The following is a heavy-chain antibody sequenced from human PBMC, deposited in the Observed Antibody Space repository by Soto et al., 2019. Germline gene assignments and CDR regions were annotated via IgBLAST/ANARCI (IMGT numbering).Heavy chain of an antibody. J-gene: IGHJ6*02. Sequence: ASVKVSCKASGYTFTGYYMHWLRQAPGQGLEWMGWINPNSGGTNYAQKFQGRVTMTRDTSISTAYMELSRLRSDDTAVYYCATTDKVGDGYNSIFYYYYYGMDVWGQGTTVTVSS. CDR2: INPNSGGT. CDR3: ATTDKVGDGYNSIFYYYYYGMDV. V-gene: IGHV1-2*02. D-gene: IGHD5-12*01. CDR1: GYTFTGYY.